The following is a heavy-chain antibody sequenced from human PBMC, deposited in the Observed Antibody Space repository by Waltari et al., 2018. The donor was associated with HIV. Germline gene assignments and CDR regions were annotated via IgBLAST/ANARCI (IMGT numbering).Heavy chain of an antibody. J-gene: IGHJ4*02. CDR3: ARRQQLTD. CDR1: GFTFSSSW. D-gene: IGHD6-13*01. Sequence: EVRLVESGGGLVQPGGSLRLSCAASGFTFSSSWMTGVRQAPGKGLGWVANIKEEGSEIHYVDSVKGRCTISRDNAKNSLYLQMNSLRAEDTAVYYCARRQQLTDWGQGTLVTVSS. V-gene: IGHV3-7*01. CDR2: IKEEGSEI.